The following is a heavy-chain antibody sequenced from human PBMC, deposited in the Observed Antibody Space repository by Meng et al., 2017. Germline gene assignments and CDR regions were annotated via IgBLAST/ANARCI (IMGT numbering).Heavy chain of an antibody. CDR3: ARELGVGATSMGI. CDR1: GFSFRNYG. V-gene: IGHV3-30*03. Sequence: QVQLVESGGGVVQPGRSLRLSCAASGFSFRNYGMHWVRQAPGKGLEWVALISYDGSSRYYVDSVKGRFTISRENSKNTLYLQMNSLRAEDTAVYYCARELGVGATSMGIWGQGTLVTVSS. CDR2: ISYDGSSR. J-gene: IGHJ4*02. D-gene: IGHD1-26*01.